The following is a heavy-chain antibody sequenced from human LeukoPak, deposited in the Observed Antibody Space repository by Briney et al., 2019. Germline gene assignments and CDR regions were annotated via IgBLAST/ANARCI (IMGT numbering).Heavy chain of an antibody. CDR3: AKVAEVGATGYYYYMDV. Sequence: GGSLRLSCAASGFTVSSNYMNWVRQAPGKGLEWVSVIYSGGSTYYADSVKGRFTSARDNSKNTLYLQMSSLRAEDTAVYYCAKVAEVGATGYYYYMDVWGKGTTVTISS. D-gene: IGHD1-26*01. CDR1: GFTVSSNY. CDR2: IYSGGST. J-gene: IGHJ6*03. V-gene: IGHV3-66*01.